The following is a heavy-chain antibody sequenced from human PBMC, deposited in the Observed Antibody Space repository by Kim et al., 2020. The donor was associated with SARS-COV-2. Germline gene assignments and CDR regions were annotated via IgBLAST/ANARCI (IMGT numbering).Heavy chain of an antibody. D-gene: IGHD3-3*01. CDR3: ARHDFWSGYYDY. J-gene: IGHJ4*02. V-gene: IGHV5-51*01. Sequence: RDSPSFQGQVTISADKSISTAYLQWSSLKASDTAMYYCARHDFWSGYYDYWGQGTLVTVSS.